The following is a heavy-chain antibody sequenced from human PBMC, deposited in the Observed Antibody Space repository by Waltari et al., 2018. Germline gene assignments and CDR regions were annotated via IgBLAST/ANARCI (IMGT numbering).Heavy chain of an antibody. V-gene: IGHV4-38-2*01. Sequence: QFQLQQSGPGQVKPSQPLSPTLAFPGRTPRPGYFWGWIRQPLGKGLEWIGSVSHSGSTYYNPSLKSRVTISIHMSKHQFSLELRSVTAADTAVYFCASDLGGTAVATDAFDIWGQGTMVIVSS. D-gene: IGHD6-19*01. CDR1: GRTPRPGYF. CDR2: VSHSGST. CDR3: ASDLGGTAVATDAFDI. J-gene: IGHJ3*02.